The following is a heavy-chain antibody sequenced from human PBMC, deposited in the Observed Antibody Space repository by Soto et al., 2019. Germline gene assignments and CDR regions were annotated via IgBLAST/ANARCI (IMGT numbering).Heavy chain of an antibody. CDR1: GGSISSSSYY. D-gene: IGHD4-17*01. V-gene: IGHV4-39*01. J-gene: IGHJ5*02. CDR2: IYYSGST. Sequence: SETLSLTCTVSGGSISSSSYYWGWIRQPPGKGLEWIGSIYYSGSTYYNPSLKSRVTISVDTSKNQFSLKLSSVTAADTAVYYCARQGTVGDVNWFDPWGQGTLVTVSS. CDR3: ARQGTVGDVNWFDP.